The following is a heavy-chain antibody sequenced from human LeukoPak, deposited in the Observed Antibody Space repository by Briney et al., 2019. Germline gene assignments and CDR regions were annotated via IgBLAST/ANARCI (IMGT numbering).Heavy chain of an antibody. V-gene: IGHV1-2*02. D-gene: IGHD2-8*01. CDR2: IHPNTGDT. CDR3: ARDHAVLRLKEYHYYFGMDV. Sequence: VASVKVSCKASGYTFTGYYMHWVRQAPGQGLEWMGWIHPNTGDTHYAQKFQGRVTMTRDTSISTAYMDLSRLRSDDTAVYYCARDHAVLRLKEYHYYFGMDVWGQGTTVTVSS. CDR1: GYTFTGYY. J-gene: IGHJ6*02.